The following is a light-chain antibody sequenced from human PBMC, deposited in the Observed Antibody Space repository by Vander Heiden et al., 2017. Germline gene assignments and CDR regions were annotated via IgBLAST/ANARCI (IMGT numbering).Light chain of an antibody. CDR3: QAWDRTTAV. J-gene: IGLJ3*02. V-gene: IGLV3-1*01. Sequence: SYELTQPPSVSVSPGQTASITCSGDKLGDRFASWYQQRPGQSPVLVIYQDDKRPSGIPERFSGSNSGNTATLTISGTQGMDEADYYCQAWDRTTAVFGGGTKLTVL. CDR1: KLGDRF. CDR2: QDD.